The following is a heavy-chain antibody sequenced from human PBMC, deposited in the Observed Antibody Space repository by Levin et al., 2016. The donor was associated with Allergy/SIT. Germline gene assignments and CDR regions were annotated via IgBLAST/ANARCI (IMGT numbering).Heavy chain of an antibody. J-gene: IGHJ4*02. D-gene: IGHD1-1*01. CDR3: AKGTGSWPY. CDR2: ISGSGGST. V-gene: IGHV3-23*01. Sequence: VRQMPGKGLEWVSAISGSGGSTYYADSVKGRFTISRDNSKNTLYLQMNSLRAEDTAVYYCAKGTGSWPYWGQGTLVTVSS.